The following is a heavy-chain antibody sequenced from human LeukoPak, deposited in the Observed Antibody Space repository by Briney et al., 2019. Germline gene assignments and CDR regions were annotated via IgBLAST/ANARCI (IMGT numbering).Heavy chain of an antibody. CDR1: GYTFTGYY. V-gene: IGHV1-2*02. J-gene: IGHJ4*02. CDR2: INPNSGGT. CDR3: ASALSCYDSSGYDY. Sequence: ASVNVSCKASGYTFTGYYMHWVRPAPGQGLEWMGWINPNSGGTNYAQKFQGRVTMTRDTSISTAYMVLSRLRSDDTAVYYCASALSCYDSSGYDYWGQGTLVTVSS. D-gene: IGHD3-22*01.